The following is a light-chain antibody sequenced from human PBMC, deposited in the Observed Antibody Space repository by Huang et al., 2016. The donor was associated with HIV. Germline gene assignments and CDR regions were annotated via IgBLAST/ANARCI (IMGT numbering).Light chain of an antibody. CDR2: GAS. Sequence: EIVMTQSRATLSVSPGERATLSRRASQSVSSNLAWYQQKPGQAPRLLSYGASTRATGIPAGFSGSGSGTEFTLTISRLQSEDFAVYYCQQYNNWPRTFGQGTKVEIK. CDR1: QSVSSN. J-gene: IGKJ1*01. CDR3: QQYNNWPRT. V-gene: IGKV3-15*01.